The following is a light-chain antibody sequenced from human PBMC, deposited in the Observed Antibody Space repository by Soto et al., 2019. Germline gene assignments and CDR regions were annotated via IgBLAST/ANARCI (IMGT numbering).Light chain of an antibody. J-gene: IGKJ5*01. CDR3: QQRNDWQVT. CDR1: QSVSSY. CDR2: DIS. Sequence: EVVLTQSPVTLSLSPGERATLSCRASQSVSSYLAWYQQKPGQAPRLLIYDISKSATGIPARFSGSGSGKDFTLTISRLEPDDFAVYYCQQRNDWQVTFGQGTRLEIK. V-gene: IGKV3-11*01.